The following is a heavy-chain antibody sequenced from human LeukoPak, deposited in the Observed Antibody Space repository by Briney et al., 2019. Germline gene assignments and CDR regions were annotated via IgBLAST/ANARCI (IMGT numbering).Heavy chain of an antibody. J-gene: IGHJ3*02. V-gene: IGHV4-39*01. CDR1: GGSISTSSYY. CDR3: ARQNYDILTGYFDAFDI. D-gene: IGHD3-9*01. CDR2: IYYSGST. Sequence: PSETLSLTCSVSGGSISTSSYYWGWIRQPPGKWLRWIGSIYYSGSTYYNPSLRSRITISINTSKNQFSLKLSSVTATDTAVYYCARQNYDILTGYFDAFDIWGQGTMVTVSS.